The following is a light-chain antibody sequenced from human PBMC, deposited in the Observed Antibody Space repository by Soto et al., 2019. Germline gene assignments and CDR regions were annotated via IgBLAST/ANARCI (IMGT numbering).Light chain of an antibody. J-gene: IGLJ1*01. CDR1: NSDVGDYNY. V-gene: IGLV2-11*01. Sequence: QSALTQPRSVSGSPEQSVTISCTGTNSDVGDYNYVSWHQQYPGKAPKFIIYDVTKRPSGVPDRFSGSKSGNTASLTISGLQAEDEADYYCCSYAGSYTYVFGTGTKVTVL. CDR3: CSYAGSYTYV. CDR2: DVT.